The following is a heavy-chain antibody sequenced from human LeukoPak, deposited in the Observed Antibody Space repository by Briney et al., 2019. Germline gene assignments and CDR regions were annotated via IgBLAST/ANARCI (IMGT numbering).Heavy chain of an antibody. V-gene: IGHV4-34*01. J-gene: IGHJ4*02. CDR2: INHSGST. D-gene: IGHD6-13*01. CDR3: ARGPQQLVPLY. CDR1: GGSFSGYY. Sequence: SETLSLTCAVSGGSFSGYYWSWIRQPPGKGLEWIGEINHSGSTNYNPSLKSRVTISVDTSKNQFSLKLSSVTAADTAVYYCARGPQQLVPLYWGQGTLVTVSS.